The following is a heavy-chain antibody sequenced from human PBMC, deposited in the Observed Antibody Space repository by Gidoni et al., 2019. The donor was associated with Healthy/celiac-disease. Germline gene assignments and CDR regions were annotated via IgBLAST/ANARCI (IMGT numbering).Heavy chain of an antibody. CDR3: ARDGSDGGTELYYYYGMDV. V-gene: IGHV1-46*01. CDR2: INPSGGST. J-gene: IGHJ6*02. Sequence: QVKLVQSGAEVKKPGASVKVSCKASGYTFTSYYMHWGRQAPGQGLEWMGIINPSGGSTSYAQKFQGRVTMTRDTSTSTVYMELSSLRSEDTAVYYCARDGSDGGTELYYYYGMDVWGQGTTVTVSS. D-gene: IGHD3-16*01. CDR1: GYTFTSYY.